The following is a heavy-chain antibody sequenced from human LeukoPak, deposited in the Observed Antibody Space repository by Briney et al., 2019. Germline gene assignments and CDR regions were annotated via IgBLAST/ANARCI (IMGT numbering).Heavy chain of an antibody. D-gene: IGHD6-6*01. V-gene: IGHV3-11*01. Sequence: GGSLRLSCAASGFTFSDCYMTWIRQAPGRRLEWVSYISTGNIIYYADSVKGRFTISRDNAKNSLYLQMSSLRAEDTAVYYCARDRTTYSSSSFDYWGQGTLVTVSS. CDR2: ISTGNII. CDR1: GFTFSDCY. J-gene: IGHJ4*02. CDR3: ARDRTTYSSSSFDY.